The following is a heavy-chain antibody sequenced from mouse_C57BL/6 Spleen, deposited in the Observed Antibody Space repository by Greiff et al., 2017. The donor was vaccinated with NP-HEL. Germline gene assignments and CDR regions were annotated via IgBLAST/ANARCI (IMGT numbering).Heavy chain of an antibody. CDR2: IYPGDGDT. V-gene: IGHV1-80*01. J-gene: IGHJ4*01. CDR3: ARLAPPYAMDY. CDR1: GYAFSSYW. Sequence: VKLMESGAELVKPGASVKISCKASGYAFSSYWMNWVKQRPGKGLEWIGQIYPGDGDTNYNGKFKGKSTLTADKSSSTAYMQLSSLTSEDSAVYFCARLAPPYAMDYWGQGTSVTVSS.